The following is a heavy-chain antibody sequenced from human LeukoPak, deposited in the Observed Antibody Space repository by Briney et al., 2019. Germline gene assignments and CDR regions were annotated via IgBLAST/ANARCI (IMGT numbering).Heavy chain of an antibody. CDR2: ISSSSSYI. CDR1: GFTFSSYS. J-gene: IGHJ6*03. Sequence: GGSLRLSCAASGFTFSSYSMNWVRQAPGKGLEWVSSISSSSSYIYYADSVKGRFTISRDNAKNSLYLQMNSLRAEDTAVYYRARARRATDPYYYYMDVWGKGTTVTVSS. CDR3: ARARRATDPYYYYMDV. V-gene: IGHV3-21*01. D-gene: IGHD5-12*01.